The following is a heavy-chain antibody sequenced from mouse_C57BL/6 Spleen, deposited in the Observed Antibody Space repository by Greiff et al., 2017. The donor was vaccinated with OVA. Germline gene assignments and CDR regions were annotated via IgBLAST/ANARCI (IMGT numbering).Heavy chain of an antibody. CDR3: ARDGGLRRSLAY. V-gene: IGHV5-4*01. CDR1: GFTFSSYA. J-gene: IGHJ3*01. CDR2: ISDGGSYT. D-gene: IGHD2-4*01. Sequence: EVHLVESGGGLVKPGGSLKLSCAASGFTFSSYAMSWVRQTPEKRLEWVATISDGGSYTYYPDNVKVRFTISRDNAKNNLYLQMSQLKSEDTAMYYCARDGGLRRSLAYWGQGTLVTVSA.